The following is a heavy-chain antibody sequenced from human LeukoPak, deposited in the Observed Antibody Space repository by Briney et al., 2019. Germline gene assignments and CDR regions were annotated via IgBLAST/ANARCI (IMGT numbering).Heavy chain of an antibody. Sequence: SVKVSCKASGGTFSSYAISWVQQAPGQGLEWMGGIIPIFGTANHAQKFQGRVTITTDESTSTAYMELSSLRSEDTAVYYCASGDIVVVPAASPGDWSGGSCYPFDYWGQGTLVTVSS. V-gene: IGHV1-69*05. CDR2: IIPIFGTA. D-gene: IGHD2-2*01. CDR3: ASGDIVVVPAASPGDWSGGSCYPFDY. J-gene: IGHJ4*02. CDR1: GGTFSSYA.